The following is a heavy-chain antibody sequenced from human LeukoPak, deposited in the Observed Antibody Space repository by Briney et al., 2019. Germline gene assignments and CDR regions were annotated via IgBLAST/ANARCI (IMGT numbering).Heavy chain of an antibody. V-gene: IGHV3-33*08. CDR1: GFTFSSYG. CDR2: IWSDGSRQ. CDR3: VRSSTDSSPWNSYFDY. J-gene: IGHJ4*02. D-gene: IGHD1-7*01. Sequence: PGGSLRLSCVVSGFTFSSYGMNWVRQAPGKGLEWVALIWSDGSRQYYVDSVKGRFTISRDNSKNTVCLQMNSLRVEDTAVYYCVRSSTDSSPWNSYFDYWGQGTLVTVSS.